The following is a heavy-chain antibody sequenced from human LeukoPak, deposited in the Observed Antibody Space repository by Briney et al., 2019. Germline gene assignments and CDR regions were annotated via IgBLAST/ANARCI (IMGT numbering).Heavy chain of an antibody. CDR2: IRSKAYGGTT. D-gene: IGHD3-10*01. CDR3: ARARSSRGDY. V-gene: IGHV3-49*04. Sequence: PGGSLRLSCTASGFTFGDYAMSWVRQAPGKGLEWVGFIRSKAYGGTTEYAASVKGRFTISRDDSKSIAYLQMNSLKTEDTAVYYCARARSSRGDYWGQGTLVAVSS. J-gene: IGHJ4*02. CDR1: GFTFGDYA.